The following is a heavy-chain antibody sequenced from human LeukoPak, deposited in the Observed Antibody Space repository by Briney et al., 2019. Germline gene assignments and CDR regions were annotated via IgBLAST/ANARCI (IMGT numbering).Heavy chain of an antibody. CDR1: GGSFSGYY. D-gene: IGHD2-21*01. Sequence: PSETLSLTCAVYGGSFSGYYWSWIRQPPGKGLEWIGSIYSSGSTYYNPSLKSRVTVSVDRPKNHFSLKLNSVTAADTAVYYCARHVASYDFDFWGQGILVTVSS. J-gene: IGHJ4*02. CDR3: ARHVASYDFDF. CDR2: IYSSGST. V-gene: IGHV4-34*01.